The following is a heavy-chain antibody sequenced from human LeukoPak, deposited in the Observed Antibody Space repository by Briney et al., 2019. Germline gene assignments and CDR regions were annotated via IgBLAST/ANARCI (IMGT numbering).Heavy chain of an antibody. J-gene: IGHJ3*02. D-gene: IGHD5-24*01. Sequence: GGSLRLPCAASGFTFSSYDMHWVRQATGKGLEWVSAIGTAGDTYYPGSVKGRFTISRENAKNSLYLQMNSLRAGDTAVYYCARELGDGVAFDIWGQGTMVTVSS. V-gene: IGHV3-13*01. CDR2: IGTAGDT. CDR3: ARELGDGVAFDI. CDR1: GFTFSSYD.